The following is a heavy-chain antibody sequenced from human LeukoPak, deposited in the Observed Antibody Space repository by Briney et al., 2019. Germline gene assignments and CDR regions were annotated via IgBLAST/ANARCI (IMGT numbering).Heavy chain of an antibody. Sequence: SETLSLTCAVYGGSFSGYYWSWIRQPPGKGLEWIGEINHSGSTNYNPPLKSRVTISVDTSKNQFSLKLSSVTAADTAVYYCAGFKLSRYFDLWGRGTLVTVSS. CDR2: INHSGST. V-gene: IGHV4-34*01. CDR3: AGFKLSRYFDL. J-gene: IGHJ2*01. CDR1: GGSFSGYY. D-gene: IGHD6-6*01.